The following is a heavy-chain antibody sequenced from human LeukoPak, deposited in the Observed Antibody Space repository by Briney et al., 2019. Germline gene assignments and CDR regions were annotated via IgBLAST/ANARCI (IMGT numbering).Heavy chain of an antibody. D-gene: IGHD3-22*01. V-gene: IGHV4-34*01. CDR1: GGSFSGYY. Sequence: SETLSLTCAVYGGSFSGYYWSWIRQPPAKGLEWIGEINHSGSTNYNPSLKSRVTISVDTSKNQFSLKLSSVTAADTAVYYCASPFTTPYWYFDLWGRGTLVTVSS. CDR2: INHSGST. CDR3: ASPFTTPYWYFDL. J-gene: IGHJ2*01.